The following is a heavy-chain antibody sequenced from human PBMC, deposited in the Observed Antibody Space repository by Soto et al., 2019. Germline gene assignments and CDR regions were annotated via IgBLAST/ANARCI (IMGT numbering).Heavy chain of an antibody. CDR1: GGSFSGYY. CDR2: INHSGSI. J-gene: IGHJ4*02. D-gene: IGHD3-10*01. V-gene: IGHV4-34*01. CDR3: ARGGPGYYGSGSYYPR. Sequence: SETLSLTCGVYGGSFSGYYWSWIRQPPGKGLEWIGEINHSGSINYNPSLKTRVTVSVDTSTNQFSLKLNSVTAADTAVYYCARGGPGYYGSGSYYPRWGQGTLVTVSS.